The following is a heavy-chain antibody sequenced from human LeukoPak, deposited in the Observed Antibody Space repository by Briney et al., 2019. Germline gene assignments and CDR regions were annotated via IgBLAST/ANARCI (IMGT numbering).Heavy chain of an antibody. CDR3: ARDRVAAAVGSNYYYYGMDV. CDR2: IYYSGST. Sequence: PSETLSLTCTVSGGSISSSSYYWGWIRQPPGKGLEWIGYIYYSGSTNYNPSLKSRVTISVDTSKNQFSLKLSSVTAADTAVYYCARDRVAAAVGSNYYYYGMDVWGQGTTVTVSS. V-gene: IGHV4-61*01. CDR1: GGSISSSSYY. D-gene: IGHD6-13*01. J-gene: IGHJ6*02.